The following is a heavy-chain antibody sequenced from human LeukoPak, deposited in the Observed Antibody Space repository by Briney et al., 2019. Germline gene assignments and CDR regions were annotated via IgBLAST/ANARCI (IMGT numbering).Heavy chain of an antibody. J-gene: IGHJ4*02. V-gene: IGHV3-53*01. D-gene: IGHD6-19*01. Sequence: GGSLRLSCAASGFTDSSNYMSWVRQAPGKGLEWVSVIYSGGSTYYADSVKGRFTISRDNSKNTLYLQMNSLRAEDTAVYYCARGIAVAGTSGDYFDYWGQGTLVTVSS. CDR1: GFTDSSNY. CDR3: ARGIAVAGTSGDYFDY. CDR2: IYSGGST.